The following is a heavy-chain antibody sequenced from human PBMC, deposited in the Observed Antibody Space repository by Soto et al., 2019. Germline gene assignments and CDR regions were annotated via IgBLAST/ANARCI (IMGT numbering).Heavy chain of an antibody. D-gene: IGHD6-13*01. V-gene: IGHV4-4*07. Sequence: LSLTCTVSGGSLSSDYWSWIRQPAGKGLEWIGRIYISGSTNYNPSLKSRITMSVDTSKNQFSLKLSSVTAADTAIYYCARDESNSWYGNWFDPWGQGTLVTVSS. CDR1: GGSLSSDY. CDR3: ARDESNSWYGNWFDP. J-gene: IGHJ5*02. CDR2: IYISGST.